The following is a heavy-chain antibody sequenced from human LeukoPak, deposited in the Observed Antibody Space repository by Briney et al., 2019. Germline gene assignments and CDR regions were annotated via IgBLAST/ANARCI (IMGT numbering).Heavy chain of an antibody. CDR3: ARRFSTAWYFDS. CDR1: AGSISSSTY. V-gene: IGHV4-39*01. CDR2: IYYGGNT. Sequence: SETLSLTCTVSAGSISSSTYWGWIRQPPGKGLEWIGTIYYGGNTYYNPPLESRVTISLDTSKNLFSLKLSSVTAADTAVYYCARRFSTAWYFDSWGQGTLVTVSS. J-gene: IGHJ4*02. D-gene: IGHD6-19*01.